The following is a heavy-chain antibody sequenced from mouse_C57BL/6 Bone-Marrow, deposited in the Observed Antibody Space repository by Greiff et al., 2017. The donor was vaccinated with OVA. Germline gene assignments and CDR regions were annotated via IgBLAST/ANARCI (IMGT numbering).Heavy chain of an antibody. CDR3: ESAVFAY. Sequence: VQLQQPGAELVKPGASVKLSCKASGYTFTSYWMQWVKQRPGQGLEWIGEIDPSDSYTNYNQKFKGKATLTVDTSSSTAYMQLSSLTSEDSGVYYCESAVFAYWGQGALVTVSA. CDR1: GYTFTSYW. J-gene: IGHJ3*01. CDR2: IDPSDSYT. V-gene: IGHV1-50*01.